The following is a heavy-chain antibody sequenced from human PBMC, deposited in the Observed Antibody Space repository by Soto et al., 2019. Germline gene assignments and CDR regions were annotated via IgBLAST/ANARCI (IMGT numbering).Heavy chain of an antibody. J-gene: IGHJ4*02. CDR3: ARAPKGIAAWPSGY. D-gene: IGHD6-13*01. CDR2: INPIGGST. Sequence: GASVKVSCKASGYTFTIYYMHWVRQAPGQGLEWMGFINPIGGSTSYAQKFQGRVTMTRDTSTSTVYMELSSLSSEDTAVYYCARAPKGIAAWPSGYWGQGTLVTVSS. V-gene: IGHV1-46*01. CDR1: GYTFTIYY.